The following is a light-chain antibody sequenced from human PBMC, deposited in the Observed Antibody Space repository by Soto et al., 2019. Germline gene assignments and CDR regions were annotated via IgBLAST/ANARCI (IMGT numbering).Light chain of an antibody. CDR2: DAS. V-gene: IGKV1-39*01. CDR1: QTISTY. CDR3: QQRDSSPQT. J-gene: IGKJ1*01. Sequence: DIQMTQSPSSLSASVGARVTITCRASQTISTYLNWYQQKPGKAPRLLIYDASSLLSGVPSRFSGSGSGTDFTLTIASLQPEEGSTDDCQQRDSSPQTFGQGTKVDIK.